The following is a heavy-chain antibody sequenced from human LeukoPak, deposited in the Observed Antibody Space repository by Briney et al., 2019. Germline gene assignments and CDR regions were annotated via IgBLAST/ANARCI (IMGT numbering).Heavy chain of an antibody. J-gene: IGHJ3*02. D-gene: IGHD6-19*01. V-gene: IGHV4-34*01. CDR2: INHSGST. CDR3: ATTGRHIAVAGTDAFDI. CDR1: GGSFSGYY. Sequence: SETLSLTCGVYGGSFSGYYWSWIRQAPGKGLEWIGEINHSGSTSYNPSLKSRVTLSVDTSKNQFSLKLTSVTAADTAVYYCATTGRHIAVAGTDAFDIWGQGTMVTVSS.